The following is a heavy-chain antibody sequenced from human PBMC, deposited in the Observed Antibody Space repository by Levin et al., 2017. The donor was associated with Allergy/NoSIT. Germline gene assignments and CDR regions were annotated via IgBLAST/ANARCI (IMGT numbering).Heavy chain of an antibody. D-gene: IGHD3-16*01. CDR3: TTALMIYGMEV. CDR1: GFTFSDAW. V-gene: IGHV3-15*01. CDR2: IKRKTDGGTA. J-gene: IGHJ6*02. Sequence: GGSLRLSCAASGFTFSDAWMSWVRQAPGKGLEWVGRIKRKTDGGTADYAAPVKGRFTISRDDSKNTMYLQMNSLKSEDTAVYYCTTALMIYGMEVWGQGTTVTVSS.